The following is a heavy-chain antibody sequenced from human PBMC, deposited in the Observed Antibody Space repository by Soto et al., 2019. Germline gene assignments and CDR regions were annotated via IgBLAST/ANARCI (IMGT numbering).Heavy chain of an antibody. CDR3: ARGDREDTAVVIGVRPGEYGVDV. CDR1: GFTFSNYA. D-gene: IGHD2-15*01. J-gene: IGHJ6*01. V-gene: IGHV3-30*04. Sequence: QVQPVESGGGVVQPGRSLRLSCAASGFTFSNYAMHWVRQAPGKGLECVAVISYNGGNRFYRDYVKGRFTISRDNSKNTVHLQIDSLRYEDAAVYYCARGDREDTAVVIGVRPGEYGVDVW. CDR2: ISYNGGNR.